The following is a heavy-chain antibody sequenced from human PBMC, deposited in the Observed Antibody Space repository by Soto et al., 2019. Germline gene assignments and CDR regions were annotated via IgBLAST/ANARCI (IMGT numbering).Heavy chain of an antibody. V-gene: IGHV4-61*01. CDR1: GGSVSRGSHY. D-gene: IGHD3-16*01. J-gene: IGHJ5*02. CDR3: EREKLGLDL. CDR2: IYSSGST. Sequence: SETLSLTCDVSGGSVSRGSHYWTWIRQPPGKGLEWIGYIYSSGSTNYNPSLESRVTISVDTSKNQFSLRLTSVTAADTAVYYCEREKLGLDLCGQGTLVTVSS.